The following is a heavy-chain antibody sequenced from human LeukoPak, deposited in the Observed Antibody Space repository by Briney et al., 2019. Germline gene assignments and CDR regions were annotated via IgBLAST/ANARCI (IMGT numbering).Heavy chain of an antibody. CDR3: AKNGDRGAYCSGGSCYPYYYYYIDV. D-gene: IGHD2-15*01. J-gene: IGHJ6*03. V-gene: IGHV3-23*01. CDR2: ISATGGTT. Sequence: GGSLRLSCAASGFTFSSYGMSWVRQAPGKGLEWVPAISATGGTTHYADSVKGRFTISRDNSKNTLYLQMNSLRAEDTAIYYCAKNGDRGAYCSGGSCYPYYYYYIDVWGKGTTVTISS. CDR1: GFTFSSYG.